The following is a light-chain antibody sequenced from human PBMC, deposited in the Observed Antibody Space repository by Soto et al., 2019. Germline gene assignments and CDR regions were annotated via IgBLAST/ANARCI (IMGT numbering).Light chain of an antibody. CDR1: QSVSSN. V-gene: IGKV3D-15*01. CDR3: QQYNNWPPLT. Sequence: EIVMTQSPATLSVSVGERVTLSCRASQSVSSNLAWYQQKPGQAPRLLIYGASTRATGIPARFSGSGSGTAFTLTISSLQSEEFAVYYCQQYNNWPPLTFGGGTKVEIK. CDR2: GAS. J-gene: IGKJ4*01.